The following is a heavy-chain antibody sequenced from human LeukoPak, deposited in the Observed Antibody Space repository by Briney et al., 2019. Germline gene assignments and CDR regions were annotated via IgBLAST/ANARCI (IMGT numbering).Heavy chain of an antibody. J-gene: IGHJ6*02. CDR3: TTSLSPYYYYGMDV. CDR1: GFTFSNAW. V-gene: IGHV3-15*01. CDR2: IKSKTDGGTT. Sequence: GGSLRLSCAASGFTFSNAWMSWVRQAPGKGLEWVGRIKSKTDGGTTDYAAPVKGRFTISRDDSKNTLYLQMNSLKTEDTAVYYCTTSLSPYYYYGMDVWGQGTTVTVSS.